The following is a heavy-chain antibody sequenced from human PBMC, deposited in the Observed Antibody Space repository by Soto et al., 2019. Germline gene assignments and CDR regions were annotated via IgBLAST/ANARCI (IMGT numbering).Heavy chain of an antibody. CDR3: AREGGYYDILTGYPLGYNWFDP. Sequence: SETLSLTCAISGDSVSSNSAAWNWIRQSPSRGLEWLGRTYYRSKWYNDYAVSVKSRITINPDTSKNQFSLQLNSVTPEDTAVYYCAREGGYYDILTGYPLGYNWFDPWGQGTLVTVS. CDR2: TYYRSKWYN. CDR1: GDSVSSNSAA. D-gene: IGHD3-9*01. V-gene: IGHV6-1*01. J-gene: IGHJ5*02.